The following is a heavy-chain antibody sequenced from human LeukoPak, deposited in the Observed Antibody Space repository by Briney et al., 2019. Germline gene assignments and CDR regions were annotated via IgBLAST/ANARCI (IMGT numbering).Heavy chain of an antibody. D-gene: IGHD5-18*01. CDR1: GYTFTGYY. CDR3: AREQDIGMVSALDY. J-gene: IGHJ4*02. V-gene: IGHV1-2*02. CDR2: INPNSGDT. Sequence: ASVKVSCKPSGYTFTGYYMHWVRQAPGLGLEWMGWINPNSGDTNYAQKFQGRVTMTRDTSISTAYMELSRPRSDDTAVYYCAREQDIGMVSALDYWGQGTLVTVSS.